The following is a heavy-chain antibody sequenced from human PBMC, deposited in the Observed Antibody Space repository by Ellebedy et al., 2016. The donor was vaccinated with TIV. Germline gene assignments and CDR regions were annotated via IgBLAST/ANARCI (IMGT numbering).Heavy chain of an antibody. CDR1: GGSIRIYH. CDR3: ATSTSSACWESADY. V-gene: IGHV4-59*13. J-gene: IGHJ4*02. CDR2: LSYSGDT. Sequence: SETLSLTXTVSGGSIRIYHWTWIRQSPGKGLEWIGHLSYSGDTSYNPSLNGRVTISLDSSKNQFSLRLSSVTTADTAMYFCATSTSSACWESADYWGQGTLVSVSS. D-gene: IGHD1-26*01.